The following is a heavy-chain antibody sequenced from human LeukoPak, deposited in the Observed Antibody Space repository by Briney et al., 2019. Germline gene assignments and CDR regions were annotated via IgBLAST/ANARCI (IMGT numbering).Heavy chain of an antibody. Sequence: GGSLRLSCAASGFTFSSYGMHWVRQAPGRGLEWVAVISYDGSNKYYADSVKGRFTISRDNSKSTLYLQMNSLRAEDTAVYYCAKDGHYYDSNNAFDIWGQGTMVTVSS. J-gene: IGHJ3*02. D-gene: IGHD3-22*01. CDR2: ISYDGSNK. CDR3: AKDGHYYDSNNAFDI. CDR1: GFTFSSYG. V-gene: IGHV3-30*18.